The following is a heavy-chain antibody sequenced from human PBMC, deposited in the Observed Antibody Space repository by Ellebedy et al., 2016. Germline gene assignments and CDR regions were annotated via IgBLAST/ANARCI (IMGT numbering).Heavy chain of an antibody. V-gene: IGHV1-18*01. J-gene: IGHJ4*02. CDR1: GYTFNTYG. CDR2: ITAYNGYT. Sequence: ASVKVSCKASGYTFNTYGISWVRQAPGQGLEWMGWITAYNGYTNSAQSLQGRVTFITDTSTRTAYMELRSLRSDDTAMYYCARRGWDFWSGYLGYWGQGTLVTVSS. D-gene: IGHD3-3*01. CDR3: ARRGWDFWSGYLGY.